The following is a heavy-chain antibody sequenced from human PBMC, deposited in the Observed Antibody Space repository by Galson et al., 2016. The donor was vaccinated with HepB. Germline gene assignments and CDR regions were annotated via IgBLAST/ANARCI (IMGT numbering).Heavy chain of an antibody. V-gene: IGHV3-23*01. J-gene: IGHJ3*02. CDR2: ISGSGGNA. D-gene: IGHD2/OR15-2a*01. CDR1: GFTFRDYA. CDR3: ARARGFYDAFNM. Sequence: SLRLSCAASGFTFRDYAMGWVRQAPGKGLEWVALISGSGGNAYYADSVKRRFAISRDNSRGTLVLQMGSLIAEDTAMYYCARARGFYDAFNMWGQGTMVSVSS.